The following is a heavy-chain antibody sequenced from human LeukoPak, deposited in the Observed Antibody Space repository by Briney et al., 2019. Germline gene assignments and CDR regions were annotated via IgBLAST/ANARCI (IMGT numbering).Heavy chain of an antibody. CDR2: ISGSGGST. CDR1: GFTFSSYS. J-gene: IGHJ3*02. V-gene: IGHV3-23*01. Sequence: GGSLRLSCAASGFTFSSYSMNWVRQAPGKGLEWVSAISGSGGSTYYADSVKGRFTISRDNSKNTLYLQMNSLRAEDTAVYYCAKESPRLRYFDWLGGAFDIWGQGTMVTVSS. D-gene: IGHD3-9*01. CDR3: AKESPRLRYFDWLGGAFDI.